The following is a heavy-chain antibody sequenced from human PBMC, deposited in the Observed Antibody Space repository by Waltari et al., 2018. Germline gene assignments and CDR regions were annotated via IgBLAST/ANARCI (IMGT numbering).Heavy chain of an antibody. CDR1: GDSIDRSGYY. V-gene: IGHV4-39*02. CDR2: IYYGGST. Sequence: QLQLQESGPGLVKPSETLSLTCIVSGDSIDRSGYYWGWIRQPPGKGVEGVGSIYYGGSTFHDPSLKSRVTISVDTSKNHFSLKLSSVTAADTAVYYCARPNSSTLGGGFDYWGQGTLVTVSS. J-gene: IGHJ4*02. CDR3: ARPNSSTLGGGFDY. D-gene: IGHD3-16*01.